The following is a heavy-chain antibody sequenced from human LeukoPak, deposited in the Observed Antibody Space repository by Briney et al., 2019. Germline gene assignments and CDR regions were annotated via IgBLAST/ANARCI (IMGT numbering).Heavy chain of an antibody. Sequence: GGSLRLSCAASGFTFSSYGMQWVRQAPGKGLEWVAVIWYDGSNKYYADSVKGRFTISRDNSKNTLYLQMNSLRAEDTAVYYCAKDLGYSSSGVVYWGQGTLVTVSS. D-gene: IGHD6-13*01. CDR1: GFTFSSYG. J-gene: IGHJ4*02. CDR2: IWYDGSNK. V-gene: IGHV3-33*06. CDR3: AKDLGYSSSGVVY.